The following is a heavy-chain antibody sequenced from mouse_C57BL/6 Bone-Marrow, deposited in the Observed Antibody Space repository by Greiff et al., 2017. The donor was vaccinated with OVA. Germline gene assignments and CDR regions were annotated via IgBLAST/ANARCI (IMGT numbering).Heavy chain of an antibody. V-gene: IGHV2-2*01. CDR2: IWSGGST. CDR3: VPTRRDFDY. CDR1: GFSLTSYG. D-gene: IGHD1-1*01. Sequence: QVQLQQSGPGLVQPSQSLSITCTASGFSLTSYGVHWVRQSPGQGLEWLGVIWSGGSTDYNAAIISRLSISKDNSKSQVFFKMSSLQADDTAIYYVVPTRRDFDYWGQGTTLTVSS. J-gene: IGHJ2*01.